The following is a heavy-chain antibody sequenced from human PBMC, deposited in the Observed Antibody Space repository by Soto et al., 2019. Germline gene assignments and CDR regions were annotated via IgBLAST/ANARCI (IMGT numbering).Heavy chain of an antibody. J-gene: IGHJ4*02. D-gene: IGHD3-22*01. CDR2: INPSGGST. CDR3: ARADYYDSSGFYYDC. Sequence: QVQLMQSGAEVKKPGASVKVSCKASGYIFTNHYIHWVRQAPGQGLEWMGIINPSGGSTNYLQKFQGRITMTRDTSTSTVYMELSSLRSEDTAVYFCARADYYDSSGFYYDCWGQGSLVTVSS. CDR1: GYIFTNHY. V-gene: IGHV1-46*01.